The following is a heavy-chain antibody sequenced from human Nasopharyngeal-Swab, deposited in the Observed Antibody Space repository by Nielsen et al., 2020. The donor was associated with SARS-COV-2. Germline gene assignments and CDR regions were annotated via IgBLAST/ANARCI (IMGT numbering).Heavy chain of an antibody. CDR3: ATPRGTMIDPLDY. CDR2: ISYDGSNK. D-gene: IGHD3-22*01. Sequence: LKISCAASGFTFSSYAMHWVRQAPGKGLEWVAVISYDGSNKYYADSVKGRFTISRDNSKNTLYLQMNSLRAEDTAVYYCATPRGTMIDPLDYWGQGTLVTVSS. CDR1: GFTFSSYA. J-gene: IGHJ4*02. V-gene: IGHV3-30*04.